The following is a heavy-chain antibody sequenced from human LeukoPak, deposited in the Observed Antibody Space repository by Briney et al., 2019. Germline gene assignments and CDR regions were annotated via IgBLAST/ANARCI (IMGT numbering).Heavy chain of an antibody. D-gene: IGHD1-26*01. Sequence: PGGSLRLSCAASGFTFDDYAMHWVRQAPGKGLEWVSGISWNSGSIGYADSVKGRFTISRDNAKNSLYLQMNSLRAEGTALYYCAKQRRVGARSFDYWGQGTLVTVSS. CDR2: ISWNSGSI. J-gene: IGHJ4*02. CDR1: GFTFDDYA. V-gene: IGHV3-9*01. CDR3: AKQRRVGARSFDY.